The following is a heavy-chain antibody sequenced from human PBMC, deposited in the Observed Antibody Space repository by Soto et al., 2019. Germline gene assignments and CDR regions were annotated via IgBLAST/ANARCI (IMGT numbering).Heavy chain of an antibody. J-gene: IGHJ4*02. Sequence: QVQLVQSGAEEKKPGASVKVSCKASGYTFTSYAIHWVRQAPGQRLEWMGWINAGNGNTKYSQKFQGRVTITRETSANTAYMELSSLRSEDTAVYYCARDGGAGRGNYFDYWGQGTLVTVSS. V-gene: IGHV1-3*05. CDR2: INAGNGNT. CDR3: ARDGGAGRGNYFDY. CDR1: GYTFTSYA. D-gene: IGHD6-19*01.